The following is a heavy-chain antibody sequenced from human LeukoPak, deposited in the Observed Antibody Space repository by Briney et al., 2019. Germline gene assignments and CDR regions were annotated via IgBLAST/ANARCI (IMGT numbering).Heavy chain of an antibody. V-gene: IGHV3-11*01. D-gene: IGHD5-18*01. CDR1: GFTFSDYY. Sequence: GGSLRLSCAASGFTFSDYYMSWIRQAPGKGLEWVSYISSSGSTIYYADSVKGRFTISRDSAKNSLYLQMNSLRAEDTAVYYCARGRVDTAMVTTVPWSDPWGQGTLVTVSS. J-gene: IGHJ5*02. CDR3: ARGRVDTAMVTTVPWSDP. CDR2: ISSSGSTI.